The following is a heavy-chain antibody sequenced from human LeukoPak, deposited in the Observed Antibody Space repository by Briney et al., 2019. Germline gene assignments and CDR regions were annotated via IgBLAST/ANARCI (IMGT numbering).Heavy chain of an antibody. V-gene: IGHV3-53*01. CDR1: GFTVSDNY. CDR3: PSAKNYCGGGSCYLGY. J-gene: IGHJ4*02. CDR2: IHSGGST. Sequence: GGSLRLSCAASGFTVSDNYMSWVRQAPGKGLEWVSVIHSGGSTYYADSVKGRFTISRDNSKNTLYLHMNRLRAQDTAVYYCPSAKNYCGGGSCYLGYWGQGTLVTV. D-gene: IGHD2-15*01.